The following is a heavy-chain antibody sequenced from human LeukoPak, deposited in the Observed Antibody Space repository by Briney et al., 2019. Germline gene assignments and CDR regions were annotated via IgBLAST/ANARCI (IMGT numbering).Heavy chain of an antibody. J-gene: IGHJ4*02. V-gene: IGHV1-69*04. CDR2: IIPILGIA. CDR1: GGTFSSYG. D-gene: IGHD3-10*01. CDR3: ARDLYYGSGSYFPPY. Sequence: SVKVSCKASGGTFSSYGISWVRQAPGQGLEWMGRIIPILGIANYAQKFQGRVTITADKSTSTAYMELSSLRSEDTAVYYCARDLYYGSGSYFPPYWGQGTLVTVSS.